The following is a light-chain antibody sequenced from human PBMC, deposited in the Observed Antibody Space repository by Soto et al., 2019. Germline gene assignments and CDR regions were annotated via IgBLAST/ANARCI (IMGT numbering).Light chain of an antibody. V-gene: IGLV1-47*01. CDR1: SSNIGSNY. J-gene: IGLJ2*01. Sequence: CSGSSSNIGSNYVYWYQQLPGTAPKLLIYRNNQRPSGVPDRFSGSKSGTSASLAISGRRSEDEADYYCAAWDDSLSGPGVFGGGTKLTVL. CDR3: AAWDDSLSGPGV. CDR2: RNN.